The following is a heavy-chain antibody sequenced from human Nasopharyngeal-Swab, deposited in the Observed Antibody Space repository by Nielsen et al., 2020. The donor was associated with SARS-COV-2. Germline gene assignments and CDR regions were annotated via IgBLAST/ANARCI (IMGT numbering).Heavy chain of an antibody. Sequence: GESLKISCAASGFTFSSYGMHWVRQAPGKGLEWVAVIWYDGGNKYYADSVKGRFTISRDNSKNTLYLQMNSLRAEDTAVYYCAKQSWGYSYGYYFDYWGQGTLVTVSS. CDR1: GFTFSSYG. J-gene: IGHJ4*02. V-gene: IGHV3-33*06. D-gene: IGHD5-18*01. CDR3: AKQSWGYSYGYYFDY. CDR2: IWYDGGNK.